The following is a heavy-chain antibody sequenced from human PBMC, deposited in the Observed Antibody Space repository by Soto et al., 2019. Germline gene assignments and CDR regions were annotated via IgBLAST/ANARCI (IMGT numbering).Heavy chain of an antibody. J-gene: IGHJ4*02. V-gene: IGHV4-31*03. CDR3: ARSGYSYGPNPLLY. D-gene: IGHD5-18*01. CDR2: IYYSGST. Sequence: QVQLQESGPGLVKPSQTLSLTCTVSGGSISSGGYYWSWIRQHPGKGLEWIGYIYYSGSTYYNPSLKSRVNISVDTSKNQFYLKLSSVTAADTAVYYCARSGYSYGPNPLLYWGQGTLVTVSS. CDR1: GGSISSGGYY.